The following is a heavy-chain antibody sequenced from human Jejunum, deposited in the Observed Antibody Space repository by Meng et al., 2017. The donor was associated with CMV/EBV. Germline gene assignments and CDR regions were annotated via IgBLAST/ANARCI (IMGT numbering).Heavy chain of an antibody. Sequence: QVHLQESGPELVKPSDTLSLTCAVSGYSVGSDNWWGWFRQPPGKGLEWIGYIYYGGSTYYNPSLKSRVTMSLDTSKNQFSLKLSSMTAVDTAVYYCARKRPRVCHFDDWVQGTLVTVSS. CDR2: IYYGGST. D-gene: IGHD3-10*01. CDR1: GYSVGSDNW. V-gene: IGHV4-28*01. CDR3: ARKRPRVCHFDD. J-gene: IGHJ4*02.